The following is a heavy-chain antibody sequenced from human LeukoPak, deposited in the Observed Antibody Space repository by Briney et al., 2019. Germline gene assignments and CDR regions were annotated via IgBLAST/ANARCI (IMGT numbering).Heavy chain of an antibody. CDR1: GYTLTDYY. CDR3: VRDDDSNCYDP. J-gene: IGHJ5*02. Sequence: ASVKVSCKASGYTLTDYYIHWVRQAPGQGLEWMGEINPKSGGTDYAQRFQGRVTMTRDTSISTAYMELNSLRSDDTAMYYCVRDDDSNCYDPWGRGTRVTVSS. CDR2: INPKSGGT. V-gene: IGHV1-2*02. D-gene: IGHD2-21*01.